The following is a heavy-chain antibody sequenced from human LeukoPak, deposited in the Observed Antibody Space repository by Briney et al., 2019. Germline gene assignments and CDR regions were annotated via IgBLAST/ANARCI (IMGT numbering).Heavy chain of an antibody. J-gene: IGHJ4*02. V-gene: IGHV3-21*01. CDR1: GFNFSSYS. CDR2: ISSSSSFI. Sequence: GGSLRLSCAGSGFNFSSYSMSWVRQAPWKGLEFVSSISSSSSFIYYADSVKGRFTISRDNAKKSLSLQMNSLRADDTAVYYCARGYSSGWYLDWGQGTLVTASS. D-gene: IGHD6-13*01. CDR3: ARGYSSGWYLD.